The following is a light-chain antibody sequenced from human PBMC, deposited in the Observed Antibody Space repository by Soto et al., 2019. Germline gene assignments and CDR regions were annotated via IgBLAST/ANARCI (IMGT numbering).Light chain of an antibody. CDR2: GAS. CDR1: QTVTSNY. J-gene: IGKJ3*01. Sequence: EVVLTQSPGTLSLSPGERATLSCRASQTVTSNYLAWYQQKPGQAPRLLIYGASSRATDIPARFSGSGSGTDFTLTISRLEPEDFAVYYCQQSSNGATFGPGTKVDVK. CDR3: QQSSNGAT. V-gene: IGKV3D-20*02.